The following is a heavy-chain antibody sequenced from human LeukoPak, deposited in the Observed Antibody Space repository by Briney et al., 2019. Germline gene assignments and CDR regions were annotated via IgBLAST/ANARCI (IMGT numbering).Heavy chain of an antibody. CDR1: GYTLTGYY. J-gene: IGHJ4*02. CDR2: INPNSGGT. Sequence: ASVKVSCKASGYTLTGYYMHWGRQAPGQGLERMGWINPNSGGTNYAQKFQGRVTMTRDTSISTAYMELSRLRSDDTAVYYCARERETTMIDYWGQGTLVTVSS. D-gene: IGHD3-22*01. V-gene: IGHV1-2*02. CDR3: ARERETTMIDY.